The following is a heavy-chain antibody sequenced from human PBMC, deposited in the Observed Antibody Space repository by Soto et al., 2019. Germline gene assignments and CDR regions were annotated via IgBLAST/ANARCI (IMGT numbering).Heavy chain of an antibody. CDR2: INPNSGGT. J-gene: IGHJ6*02. Sequence: ASVKVSCKASGYTFTGYYMHWVRQAPGQGLEWMGWINPNSGGTNYAQKFQGWVTMTRDTSISTAYMELRSLRSDDTAVYYCARDGKIVVAHYYYYGMDVWGQGTTVTVSS. D-gene: IGHD3-22*01. CDR1: GYTFTGYY. V-gene: IGHV1-2*04. CDR3: ARDGKIVVAHYYYYGMDV.